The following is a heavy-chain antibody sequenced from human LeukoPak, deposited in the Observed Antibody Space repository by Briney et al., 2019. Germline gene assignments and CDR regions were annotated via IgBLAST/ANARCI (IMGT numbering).Heavy chain of an antibody. Sequence: PGGSLRLSCAASGFTFSSYAMHWVRQAPGKGLEWVAVISYDKSHKYYADSVKGRFTISRDNSKNTLYLQMNSLRAEDTAVYYCAREFGSGSYSFVDYWGQGTLVTVSS. CDR3: AREFGSGSYSFVDY. J-gene: IGHJ4*02. D-gene: IGHD1-26*01. CDR1: GFTFSSYA. CDR2: ISYDKSHK. V-gene: IGHV3-30*04.